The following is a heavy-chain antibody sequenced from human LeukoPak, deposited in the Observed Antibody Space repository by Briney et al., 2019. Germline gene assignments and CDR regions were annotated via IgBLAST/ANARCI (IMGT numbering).Heavy chain of an antibody. V-gene: IGHV4-59*08. D-gene: IGHD6-19*01. CDR3: ARAALLAVAEEEYYFDY. CDR2: IYYSGST. Sequence: PSETLSLTCTVSGGSISSYYWSWIRQPPGKGLEWIGDIYYSGSTNYNPSLKSRVTISVDTSKNQFSLKLSSVTAADTAVYYCARAALLAVAEEEYYFDYWGQGTLVTVSS. CDR1: GGSISSYY. J-gene: IGHJ4*02.